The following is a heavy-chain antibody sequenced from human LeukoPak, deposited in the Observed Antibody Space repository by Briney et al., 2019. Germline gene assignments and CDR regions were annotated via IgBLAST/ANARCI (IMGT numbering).Heavy chain of an antibody. D-gene: IGHD3-10*01. V-gene: IGHV4-4*07. Sequence: PSETLSLTCTVSGGSISNYYGTWIRQPAGKGLEWIGRIYTSGSTNYNPSLKSRVTMSVDTSKNQFSLKLSSVTAADTAVYYCATVLNDGSGSYLDSWGQGTLVTVSS. J-gene: IGHJ4*02. CDR2: IYTSGST. CDR1: GGSISNYY. CDR3: ATVLNDGSGSYLDS.